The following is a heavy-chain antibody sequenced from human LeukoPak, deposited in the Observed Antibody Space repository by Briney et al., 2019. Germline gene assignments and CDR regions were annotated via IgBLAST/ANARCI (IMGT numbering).Heavy chain of an antibody. V-gene: IGHV3-7*01. D-gene: IGHD6-19*01. Sequence: GGSLRLSCAASGFTFSSYWMSWVRQAPGKGLEWVANIKQDGSEKYYVDSVKGRFTISRDNAKNSLYLQMNSLRAEDTAVYYCARAHSGYSSGWYDYYYGMDVWGQGTTVTVSS. CDR1: GFTFSSYW. CDR2: IKQDGSEK. CDR3: ARAHSGYSSGWYDYYYGMDV. J-gene: IGHJ6*02.